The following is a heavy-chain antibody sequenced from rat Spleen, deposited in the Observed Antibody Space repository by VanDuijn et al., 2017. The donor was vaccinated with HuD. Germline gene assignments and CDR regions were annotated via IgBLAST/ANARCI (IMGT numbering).Heavy chain of an antibody. D-gene: IGHD1-12*02. J-gene: IGHJ4*01. CDR3: TRHRFYFDDGSYYHARVMDA. Sequence: EVQLVESDGGLVQPGRSLKLSCAASGFTFSDYYMAWVRQAPTKGLEWVASISYDGLVPYYRDFVKGRCTISRDNSESTLYLQMDSLRSEDTATYYCTRHRFYFDDGSYYHARVMDAWGHGASVTVSS. CDR2: ISYDGLVP. V-gene: IGHV5-29*01. CDR1: GFTFSDYY.